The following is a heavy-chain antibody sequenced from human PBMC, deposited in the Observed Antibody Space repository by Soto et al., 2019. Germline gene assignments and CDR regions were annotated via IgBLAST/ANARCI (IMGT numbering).Heavy chain of an antibody. CDR3: VTVNLVGAAYYFDY. CDR1: GGSIRNGDYY. D-gene: IGHD1-26*01. J-gene: IGHJ4*02. CDR2: VYYSGTT. Sequence: QVQLQEWGPGLEKPSQTLSLTCTVSGGSIRNGDYYWGWIRQPPGKGLEWIGYVYYSGTTYSHPSLKSRVTISVDPSENEFSLRLSSVTAADTAVYYCVTVNLVGAAYYFDYWGPGTLVTVSS. V-gene: IGHV4-30-4*01.